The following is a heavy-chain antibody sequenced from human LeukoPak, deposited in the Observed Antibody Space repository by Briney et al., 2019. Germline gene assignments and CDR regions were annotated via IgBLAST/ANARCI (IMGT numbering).Heavy chain of an antibody. Sequence: GESLKISXKGSGYSFTSYWIGWVRQMPGKGLEWVGIIYPGDSDTRYSPSFQGQVTISADKSINTAYLQWSSLKASDTAMYYCARRGYCSGGSCYSAEFDYWGQGTLVTVSS. V-gene: IGHV5-51*01. CDR1: GYSFTSYW. CDR3: ARRGYCSGGSCYSAEFDY. CDR2: IYPGDSDT. D-gene: IGHD2-15*01. J-gene: IGHJ4*02.